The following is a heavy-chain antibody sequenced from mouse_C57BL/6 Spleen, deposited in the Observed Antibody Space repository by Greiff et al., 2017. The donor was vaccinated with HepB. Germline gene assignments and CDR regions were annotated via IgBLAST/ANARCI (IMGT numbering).Heavy chain of an antibody. J-gene: IGHJ2*01. CDR3: AREGDVDAVGA. CDR2: IDPSDSET. V-gene: IGHV1-52*01. Sequence: QVQLQQPGAELVRPGSSVKLSCKASGYTFTSYWMHWVKQRPIQGLEWIGNIDPSDSETHYNQKFKDKATLTVDKSSSTAYMQLSSLTYADSAVYYSAREGDVDAVGAWGPGAPLTVSS. CDR1: GYTFTSYW.